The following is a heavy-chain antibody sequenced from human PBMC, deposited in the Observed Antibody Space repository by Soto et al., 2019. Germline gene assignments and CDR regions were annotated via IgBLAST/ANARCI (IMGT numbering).Heavy chain of an antibody. CDR3: TKRVGAYAMDV. CDR1: GFTFSGSS. D-gene: IGHD1-26*01. CDR2: IRGKTDTYAT. J-gene: IGHJ6*02. V-gene: IGHV3-73*01. Sequence: GGSLRLSCAASGFTFSGSSMHWVRQASGKGLEWVGRIRGKTDTYATAYAAPVRGRFTISRDDSKNTAYLQMNSLKTEDTAVYFCTKRVGAYAMDVWGQVTTVTVSS.